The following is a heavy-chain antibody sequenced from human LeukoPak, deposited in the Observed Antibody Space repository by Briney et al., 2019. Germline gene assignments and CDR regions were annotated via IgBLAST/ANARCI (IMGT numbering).Heavy chain of an antibody. Sequence: ASVKVSCKASGYTFTSYYMHWVRQAPGQGLEWMGIINPSGGSTSYAQKFQGRVTMTRDMSTSTVYMELSSLRSEDTAVYYCARESGYSYGSIYYYMDVWGKRTTVAVSS. CDR2: INPSGGST. V-gene: IGHV1-46*01. D-gene: IGHD5-18*01. CDR1: GYTFTSYY. J-gene: IGHJ6*03. CDR3: ARESGYSYGSIYYYMDV.